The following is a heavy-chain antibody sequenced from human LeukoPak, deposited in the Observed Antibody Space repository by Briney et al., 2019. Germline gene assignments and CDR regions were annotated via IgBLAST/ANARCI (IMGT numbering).Heavy chain of an antibody. V-gene: IGHV7-4-1*02. CDR1: GYTFTGYA. J-gene: IGHJ4*02. CDR3: ARDRGLSGYSLDY. CDR2: INTNTGNP. D-gene: IGHD3-3*01. Sequence: ASVKVSCTASGYTFTGYAINWVRQAPGQGPEWLGWINTNTGNPTYAQGFTGRFVFSLDTSVSTSYLQIRSLKPEDTAIYYCARDRGLSGYSLDYWGQGTLVTVSS.